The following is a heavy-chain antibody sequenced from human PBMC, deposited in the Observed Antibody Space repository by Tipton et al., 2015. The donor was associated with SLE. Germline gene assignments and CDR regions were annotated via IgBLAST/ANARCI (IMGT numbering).Heavy chain of an antibody. Sequence: TLSLTCTVSGGSISSKTYYWGWIRQPPGKGLEWIGSIYYSGSTYYNPSLKSRVTISVDTSKNQFSLNLRSVTAADTAVYYCARGGTGDGRNPFDPWGQGTLVTVSS. J-gene: IGHJ5*02. V-gene: IGHV4-39*07. CDR2: IYYSGST. CDR1: GGSISSKTYY. CDR3: ARGGTGDGRNPFDP. D-gene: IGHD4-23*01.